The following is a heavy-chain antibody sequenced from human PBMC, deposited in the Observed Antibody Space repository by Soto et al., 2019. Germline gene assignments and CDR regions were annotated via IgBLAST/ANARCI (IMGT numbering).Heavy chain of an antibody. CDR3: ARDYIVVVPAAIPYGMDV. CDR2: INPSGGST. J-gene: IGHJ6*02. V-gene: IGHV1-46*01. D-gene: IGHD2-2*01. Sequence: ASVKVSCKASGYTFTSYYMHWVRQAPGQGLEWMGIINPSGGSTSYAQKFQGRVTMTRDTSTSTVYMELSSLRSEDTAVYYCARDYIVVVPAAIPYGMDVWGQGTTVTVSS. CDR1: GYTFTSYY.